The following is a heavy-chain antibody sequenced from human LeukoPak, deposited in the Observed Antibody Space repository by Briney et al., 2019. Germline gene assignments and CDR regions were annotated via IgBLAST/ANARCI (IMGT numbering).Heavy chain of an antibody. V-gene: IGHV3-30*19. D-gene: IGHD1-26*01. CDR2: IWYDGSNK. Sequence: GGSLRLSCAASGLTFSSYGMHWVRQAPGKGLEWVAVIWYDGSNKYYADSVKGRFTISRDNSKNTLYLQMNSLRAEDTAVYYCARDLSASGSYYFGGEFDYWGQGTLVTVSS. CDR1: GLTFSSYG. J-gene: IGHJ4*02. CDR3: ARDLSASGSYYFGGEFDY.